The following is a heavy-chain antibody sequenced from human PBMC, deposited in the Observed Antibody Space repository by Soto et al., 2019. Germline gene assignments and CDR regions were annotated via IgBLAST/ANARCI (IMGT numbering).Heavy chain of an antibody. J-gene: IGHJ6*02. V-gene: IGHV4-31*03. D-gene: IGHD2-21*01. Sequence: SETLSLPCTVSGGSISSGGYYWILLRQQQGKGLEWIGYIYYSGSTYYNPSLKSRVTISVDTSKNQFSLKLSSVTAADTAVYYCAASCVGCGGFNYYGMDVWGQGTTVTVS. CDR2: IYYSGST. CDR1: GGSISSGGYY. CDR3: AASCVGCGGFNYYGMDV.